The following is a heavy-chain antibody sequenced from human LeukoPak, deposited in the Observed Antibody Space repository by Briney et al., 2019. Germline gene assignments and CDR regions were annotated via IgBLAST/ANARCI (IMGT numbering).Heavy chain of an antibody. CDR3: AKDQGYCTSTSCPDY. CDR2: ISGSGDST. CDR1: GFTFSSYA. D-gene: IGHD2-2*01. V-gene: IGHV3-23*01. Sequence: GGSLRLSCAASGFTFSSYAMSWVRQAPGKGLEWVSSISGSGDSTYYTDSVRGRFTISRDNSKNTLYLQMNSLRAEDTAVYYCAKDQGYCTSTSCPDYWGQGTLVTVSS. J-gene: IGHJ4*02.